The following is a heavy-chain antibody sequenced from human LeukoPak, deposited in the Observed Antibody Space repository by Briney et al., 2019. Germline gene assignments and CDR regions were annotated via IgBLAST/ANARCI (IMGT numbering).Heavy chain of an antibody. V-gene: IGHV4-39*07. CDR3: ARDLLKFYGGNSGGAFDI. D-gene: IGHD4-23*01. Sequence: SETLSLTCTVSGGSISSSSYYWGWIRQPPGKGREWIGWIYYCGSTYYNRSLKIRVTTSVYTSKNQFSLKLSAVTAAGTAVYFCARDLLKFYGGNSGGAFDIWGQGKMVTVSS. CDR2: IYYCGST. CDR1: GGSISSSSYY. J-gene: IGHJ3*02.